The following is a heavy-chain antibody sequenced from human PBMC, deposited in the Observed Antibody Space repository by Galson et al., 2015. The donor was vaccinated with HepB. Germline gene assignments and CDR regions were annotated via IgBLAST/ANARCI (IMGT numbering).Heavy chain of an antibody. CDR2: INPSGGST. V-gene: IGHV1-46*01. CDR3: ARDMELRGGYYPLGAFDI. J-gene: IGHJ3*02. D-gene: IGHD3-22*01. CDR1: GYTFTSYY. Sequence: SVKVSCKASGYTFTSYYMHWVRQAPGQGLEWMGIINPSGGSTSYAQKFQGRVTMTRDTSTSTVYMELSSLRSEDTAVYYCARDMELRGGYYPLGAFDIWGQGTMVTVSS.